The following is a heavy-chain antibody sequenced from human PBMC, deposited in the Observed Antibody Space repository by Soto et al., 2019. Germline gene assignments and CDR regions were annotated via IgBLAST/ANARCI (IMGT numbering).Heavy chain of an antibody. J-gene: IGHJ4*02. V-gene: IGHV3-23*01. CDR1: GFTFSNYA. CDR2: IRGSGDGT. CDR3: TKRRYSYGPPDY. Sequence: EVQLLESGGGLVQPGGSLRLSCAASGFTFSNYAMSWVRQAPGKGLEWVSAIRGSGDGTYYAESVKGRFTIPRDNSNNTLYLQLNSLRAEETAVYYCTKRRYSYGPPDYWGQGTLVTVSS. D-gene: IGHD5-18*01.